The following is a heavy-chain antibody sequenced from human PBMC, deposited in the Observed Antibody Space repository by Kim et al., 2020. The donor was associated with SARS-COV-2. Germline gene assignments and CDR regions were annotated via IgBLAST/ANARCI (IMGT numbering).Heavy chain of an antibody. CDR1: GYTFTSYD. CDR2: MNPNSGNT. J-gene: IGHJ5*02. Sequence: ASVKVSCKASGYTFTSYDINWVRQATGQGLEWMGWMNPNSGNTGYAQKFQGRVTMTRNTSISTAYMELSSLRSEDTAVYYCARALERITIFGVVIENPNWFGPWGPGTLVTVSS. D-gene: IGHD3-3*01. V-gene: IGHV1-8*01. CDR3: ARALERITIFGVVIENPNWFGP.